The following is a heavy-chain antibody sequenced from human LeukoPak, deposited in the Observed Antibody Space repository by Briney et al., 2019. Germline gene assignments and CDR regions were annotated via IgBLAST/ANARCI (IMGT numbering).Heavy chain of an antibody. CDR2: IYHSGST. D-gene: IGHD6-13*01. CDR1: GGSISSGGYS. J-gene: IGHJ5*02. CDR3: ARGLSQQLVSYWFDP. Sequence: PSETLSLTCAVSGGSISSGGYSWSWIRQPPGKGLEWIGYIYHSGSTYYNPSLKSRVTISVDRSKNQFSLKLSSETAADTAVYYCARGLSQQLVSYWFDPWGQGTLVTVSS. V-gene: IGHV4-30-2*01.